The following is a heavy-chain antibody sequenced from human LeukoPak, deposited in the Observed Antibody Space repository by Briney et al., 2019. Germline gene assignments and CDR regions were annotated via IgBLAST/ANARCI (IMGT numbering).Heavy chain of an antibody. CDR2: MNPNSGNT. J-gene: IGHJ4*02. CDR1: GYTCTSYD. CDR3: ARSRHYDILTGYNRPIDY. D-gene: IGHD3-9*01. Sequence: ASVKVSCKASGYTCTSYDNNWVRQATGQGLEWMGWMNPNSGNTGYAQKFQGRVTMTRNTSISTAYMELSSLRSEDTAVYYCARSRHYDILTGYNRPIDYWGQGTLVTVSS. V-gene: IGHV1-8*01.